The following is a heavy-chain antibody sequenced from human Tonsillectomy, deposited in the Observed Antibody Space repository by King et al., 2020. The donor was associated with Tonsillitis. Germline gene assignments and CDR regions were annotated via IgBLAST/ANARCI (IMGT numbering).Heavy chain of an antibody. CDR3: ARGGDSGRGCWFAA. CDR2: INPNSGGT. Sequence: VQLVESGAEVKKPGASVKVSCKASGYTFTAYYMHWIRLTPGQGLEWVGWINPNSGGTNFAEKFQGRVTMTRDTSITTAYMELTRLRSDDTAVYYCARGGDSGRGCWFAAWGQGTLVTVSS. J-gene: IGHJ5*02. V-gene: IGHV1-2*02. D-gene: IGHD5-12*01. CDR1: GYTFTAYY.